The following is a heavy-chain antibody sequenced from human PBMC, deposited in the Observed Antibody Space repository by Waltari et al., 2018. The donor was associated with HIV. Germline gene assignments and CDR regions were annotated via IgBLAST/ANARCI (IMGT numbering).Heavy chain of an antibody. CDR1: GFTFADYG. J-gene: IGHJ6*02. CDR2: INWNGGST. D-gene: IGHD6-13*01. CDR3: ARADSSTWYGNGMDV. V-gene: IGHV3-20*01. Sequence: EVQLVESGGGVVRPGGSLRLSCAASGFTFADYGVSWVRQAPGKGLEWVSGINWNGGSTGYGDSVKGRFTISRDNAKNSLYLQMNSLRAEDTALYHCARADSSTWYGNGMDVWGQGTTVTVSS.